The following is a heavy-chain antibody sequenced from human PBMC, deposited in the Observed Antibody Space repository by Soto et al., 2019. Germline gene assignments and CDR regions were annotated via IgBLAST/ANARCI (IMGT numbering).Heavy chain of an antibody. CDR2: IYKSGST. Sequence: QVQLQESGPGLVKPSETLSLTCTVSGASISSDENYWTWIRQRPGKGLEWIGHIYKSGSTYYFPSLRSRLTISVDTSKNQFSLKLSSVTAADTAVYYCARMLWSNWFDPWGQGTLVTVSS. CDR1: GASISSDENY. D-gene: IGHD5-18*01. J-gene: IGHJ5*02. V-gene: IGHV4-31*03. CDR3: ARMLWSNWFDP.